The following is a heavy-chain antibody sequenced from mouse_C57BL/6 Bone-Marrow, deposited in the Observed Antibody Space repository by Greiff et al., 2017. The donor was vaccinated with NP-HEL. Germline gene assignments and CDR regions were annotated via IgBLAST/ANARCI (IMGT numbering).Heavy chain of an antibody. CDR2: IRSKSSNYAT. Sequence: EVQLVESGGGLVQPKGSLKLSCAASGFTFNTYAMHWVRQAPGKGLEWVARIRSKSSNYATYYAESVKDRFTISRDDSQSMLYLQMNNLKTEDTAMYYCVRAHYYGSSYCAMDYWGQGTSVTVSS. V-gene: IGHV10-3*01. CDR1: GFTFNTYA. D-gene: IGHD1-1*01. CDR3: VRAHYYGSSYCAMDY. J-gene: IGHJ4*01.